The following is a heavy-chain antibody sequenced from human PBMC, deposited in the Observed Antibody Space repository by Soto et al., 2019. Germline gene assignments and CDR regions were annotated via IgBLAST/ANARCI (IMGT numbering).Heavy chain of an antibody. CDR1: GYTFTSYG. Sequence: ASVKVSCKASGYTFTSYGISWVRQAPGQGLEWMGWISAYNGNTNYAQKLQGRVTMTTDTSTSTAYMELRSLRSDDTAVYYCARDSTPGSFLTGPPIGPWGQGTLVTVYS. J-gene: IGHJ5*02. CDR3: ARDSTPGSFLTGPPIGP. V-gene: IGHV1-18*04. CDR2: ISAYNGNT. D-gene: IGHD3-9*01.